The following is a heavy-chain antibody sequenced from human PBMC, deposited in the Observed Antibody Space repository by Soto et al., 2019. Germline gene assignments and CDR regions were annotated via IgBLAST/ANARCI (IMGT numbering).Heavy chain of an antibody. D-gene: IGHD6-19*01. V-gene: IGHV1-3*01. CDR3: ARDGGDSSGWYSNFDY. Sequence: KFQGRVTITRDTSASTAYMELSSLRSEDTAVYYCARDGGDSSGWYSNFDYWGQGTLVTVSS. J-gene: IGHJ4*02.